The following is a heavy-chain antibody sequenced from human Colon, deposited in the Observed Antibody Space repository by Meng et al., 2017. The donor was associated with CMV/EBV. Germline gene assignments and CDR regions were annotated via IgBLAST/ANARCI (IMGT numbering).Heavy chain of an antibody. CDR2: ITGSGGTT. CDR3: AKPLSGYYTFDY. CDR1: GFNFRSNQ. V-gene: IGHV3-23*01. D-gene: IGHD3-3*01. Sequence: SCAASGFNFRSNQMSWGRQAPGKGLEWVSAITGSGGTTYYEDSGKGRFTISRDNSKNTLYLQMNSLRAEDTAVYYCAKPLSGYYTFDYWGQGTLVTVSS. J-gene: IGHJ4*02.